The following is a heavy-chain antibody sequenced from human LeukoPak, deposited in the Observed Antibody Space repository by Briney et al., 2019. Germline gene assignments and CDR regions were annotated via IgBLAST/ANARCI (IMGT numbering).Heavy chain of an antibody. CDR3: ARDPTGGDY. CDR1: GYSISSGYY. CDR2: IYYSGST. Sequence: SETLSLTCTVSGYSISSGYYWTWIRQPPGKGLEWIGSIYYSGSTYYNPSLKSRVTISVDTSKNQFSLKLSSVTAADTAVYYCARDPTGGDYWGQGTLVTVSS. V-gene: IGHV4-38-2*02. D-gene: IGHD1-14*01. J-gene: IGHJ4*02.